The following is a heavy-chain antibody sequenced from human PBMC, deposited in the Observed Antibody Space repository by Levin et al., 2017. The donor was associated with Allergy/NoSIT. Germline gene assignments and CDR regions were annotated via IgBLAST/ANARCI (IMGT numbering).Heavy chain of an antibody. V-gene: IGHV3-23*01. Sequence: SLLLSFSSSFFPFLLSTLSWVRQAPGKGLEWISYTSSSGSTYYADSVKGRFTTSRDNSKNTLYLQMNSLRAEDTAVYYCAKGHSDSSVYDRWGQGTLVTVSS. D-gene: IGHD3-22*01. CDR1: FFPFLLST. J-gene: IGHJ5*02. CDR3: AKGHSDSSVYDR. CDR2: TSSSGST.